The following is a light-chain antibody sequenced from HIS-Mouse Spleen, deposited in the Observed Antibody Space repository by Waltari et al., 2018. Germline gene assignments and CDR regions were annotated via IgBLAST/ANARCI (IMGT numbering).Light chain of an antibody. V-gene: IGLV3-1*01. J-gene: IGLJ2*01. CDR3: QAWDSSYSV. Sequence: SYELTQPPSVSVSPGQTASITCSGGKLGDNDACGYQQTPGEPPVLVIYQDSKRPSGLPERFSGSNSGNTATLTISGTQAMDEADYYCQAWDSSYSVFGGGTKLTVL. CDR1: KLGDND. CDR2: QDS.